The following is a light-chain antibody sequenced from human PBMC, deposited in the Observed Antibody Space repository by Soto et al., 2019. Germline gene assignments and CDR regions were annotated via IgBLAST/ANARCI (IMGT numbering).Light chain of an antibody. CDR2: EGS. J-gene: IGLJ1*01. CDR1: SSDVGSYNL. CDR3: CSYAGSGTYV. Sequence: QPVLTRPASVSGSPGQSITISCTGTSSDVGSYNLVSWYQQHPGKAPKLMIYEGSKRPSGVSNRFSGSKSGNTASLTISGLQAEDEADYYCCSYAGSGTYVFGTGTKLTVL. V-gene: IGLV2-23*01.